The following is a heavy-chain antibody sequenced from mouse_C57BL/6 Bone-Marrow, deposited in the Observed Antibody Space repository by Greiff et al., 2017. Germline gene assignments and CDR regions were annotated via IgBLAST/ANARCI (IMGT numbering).Heavy chain of an antibody. CDR3: ARTRYYSNSYWYFDV. CDR2: INPNYGTT. Sequence: EVKLMESGPELVKPGASVKISCKASGYSFTDYNMNWVKQSNGKSLEWIGVINPNYGTTSYNQKFKGKATLTVDQSSSTAYMQLNSLTSEDSAVYYCARTRYYSNSYWYFDVWGTGTTVTVSS. J-gene: IGHJ1*03. CDR1: GYSFTDYN. V-gene: IGHV1-39*01. D-gene: IGHD2-5*01.